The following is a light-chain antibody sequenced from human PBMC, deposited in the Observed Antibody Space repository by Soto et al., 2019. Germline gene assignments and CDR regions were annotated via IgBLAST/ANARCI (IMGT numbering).Light chain of an antibody. V-gene: IGLV1-40*01. Sequence: QSVLTQPPSVSGAPGQRVTISCTGSSSNIGAGYDVHWYQQLPGTAPKVLIYGNSNRPSGVPDRFSGSKSGTSTSLAITGLQPEDEADYYCQSYDSSLSGSVFGGGXKLTVL. J-gene: IGLJ2*01. CDR2: GNS. CDR1: SSNIGAGYD. CDR3: QSYDSSLSGSV.